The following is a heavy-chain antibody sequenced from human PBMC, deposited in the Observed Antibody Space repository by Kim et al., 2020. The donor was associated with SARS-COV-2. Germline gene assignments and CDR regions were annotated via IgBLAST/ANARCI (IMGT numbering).Heavy chain of an antibody. CDR3: TRKKGAPGSFDP. D-gene: IGHD3-10*01. J-gene: IGHJ5*02. Sequence: SETLSLTCALYGGSFGGHHWSWIRQPPGKGLEWIGDITYSSFTNYNPSLKSRVTMSVDTSKNQFSLNLTSVTAADTAVYFCTRKKGAPGSFDPWGQGTLVTVSS. CDR2: ITYSSFT. V-gene: IGHV4-34*01. CDR1: GGSFGGHH.